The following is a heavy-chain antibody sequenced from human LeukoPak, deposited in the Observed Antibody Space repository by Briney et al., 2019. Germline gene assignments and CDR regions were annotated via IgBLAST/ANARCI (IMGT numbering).Heavy chain of an antibody. V-gene: IGHV5-51*01. D-gene: IGHD1-20*01. CDR2: IYPGESDT. CDR3: ARSTQRYDWNGFDY. J-gene: IGHJ4*02. CDR1: GYSFTNYW. Sequence: GESLKTSCKGSGYSFTNYWIGWVRQMPGKGLGWGGIIYPGESDTRYSPSFQGQATISADKSISTAYLQWSSLKASDTAMYYCARSTQRYDWNGFDYWGQGTLVTVSS.